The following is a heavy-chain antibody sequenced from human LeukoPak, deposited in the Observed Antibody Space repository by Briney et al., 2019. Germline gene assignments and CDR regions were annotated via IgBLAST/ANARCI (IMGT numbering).Heavy chain of an antibody. J-gene: IGHJ6*03. D-gene: IGHD6-13*01. CDR2: IYPGDSDT. V-gene: IGHV5-51*01. CDR1: GYSFTSYW. Sequence: LGESLKISCKGSGYSFTSYWIGWVRQMPGKGLEWMGIIYPGDSDTRYSPSLQGQVTISADKSISTAYLQWSSLKASDTAMYYCARLCSSAAAGYYHYYYMDVWGKGTTVTVSS. CDR3: ARLCSSAAAGYYHYYYMDV.